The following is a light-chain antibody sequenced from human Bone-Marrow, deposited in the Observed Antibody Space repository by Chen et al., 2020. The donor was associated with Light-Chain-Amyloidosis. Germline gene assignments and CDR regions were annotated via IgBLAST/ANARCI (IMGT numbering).Light chain of an antibody. Sequence: SSVLTQPSSVSVAPGQTATSACGGNNIGSTSVHWYQQTPGQAPLLVVYDDSDRPSGIPERLSGSNSGNTATLTISRVEAGDEADYYGQVWDRSSDRPVFGGGTKLTVL. CDR1: NIGSTS. CDR2: DDS. CDR3: QVWDRSSDRPV. V-gene: IGLV3-21*02. J-gene: IGLJ3*02.